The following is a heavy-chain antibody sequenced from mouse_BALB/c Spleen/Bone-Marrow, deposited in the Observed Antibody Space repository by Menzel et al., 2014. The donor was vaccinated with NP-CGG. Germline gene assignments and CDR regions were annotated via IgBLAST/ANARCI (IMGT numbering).Heavy chain of an antibody. D-gene: IGHD2-2*01. Sequence: VQLQQSGAELVKPGASVKLSCTASGFNIKDTYMHWVKQRPEQGLEWIGRIDPANGNTKYDPKFQGKATITADTSSNTAYLQLSSLTSEDTAVYYCASYVYGYYFDYWGQGTPLTVSS. J-gene: IGHJ2*01. CDR1: GFNIKDTY. CDR3: ASYVYGYYFDY. V-gene: IGHV14-3*02. CDR2: IDPANGNT.